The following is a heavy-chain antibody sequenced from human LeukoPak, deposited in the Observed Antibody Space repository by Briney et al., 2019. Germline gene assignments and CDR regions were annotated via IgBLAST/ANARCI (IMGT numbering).Heavy chain of an antibody. CDR1: GGSFSGYY. Sequence: PSETLSLTCAVYGGSFSGYYWGWIRQPPGKGLEWIGTIYHSGSTYSNPSLKSRVTISVDTSKNQFSLKLSSVTAADTAVYYCARGGVSRAAYMDVWGKGTTVTIS. D-gene: IGHD3-16*01. CDR2: IYHSGST. J-gene: IGHJ6*03. V-gene: IGHV4-34*01. CDR3: ARGGVSRAAYMDV.